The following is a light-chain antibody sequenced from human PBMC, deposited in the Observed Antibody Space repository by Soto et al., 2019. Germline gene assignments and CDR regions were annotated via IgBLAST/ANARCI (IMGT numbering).Light chain of an antibody. Sequence: EIVMTQSPATLSVSPGERATLSCRASQSVSSNLAWYQQKPGQAPRLLIYGASTRATGIPVRFSGSGSGTGFTLTISSLQSEDFAVYYCQQYNNWPPWTFGQGTKVDIK. CDR3: QQYNNWPPWT. J-gene: IGKJ1*01. V-gene: IGKV3-15*01. CDR2: GAS. CDR1: QSVSSN.